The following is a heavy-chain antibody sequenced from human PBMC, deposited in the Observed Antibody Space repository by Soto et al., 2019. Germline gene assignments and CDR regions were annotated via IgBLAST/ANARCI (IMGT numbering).Heavy chain of an antibody. J-gene: IGHJ4*02. CDR1: GYSISSSSYY. CDR3: ARSSPHSGYYAPCDY. V-gene: IGHV4-39*01. Sequence: SDTVSLTCTFSGYSISSSSYYWVCSRTPPGKGLEWIGSIYYSGSTYYNPSLKSRVTISVDTSKNQFSLKLSSVTAADTAVYYCARSSPHSGYYAPCDYWGQGTLVTVSS. D-gene: IGHD3-22*01. CDR2: IYYSGST.